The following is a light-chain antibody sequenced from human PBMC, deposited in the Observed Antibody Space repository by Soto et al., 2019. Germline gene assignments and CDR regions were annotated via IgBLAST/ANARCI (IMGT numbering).Light chain of an antibody. CDR2: AAS. J-gene: IGKJ1*01. CDR3: QQSYSTPQT. V-gene: IGKV1-39*01. CDR1: QSISSY. Sequence: DIQMTQSPSSLSASVGDRVTITCRASQSISSYLNWYQQNPGKAPKLLIYAASSLQSGVPSRFSGSGSGTDFTLTISSLQPEDFATYYCQQSYSTPQTFGQGTKV.